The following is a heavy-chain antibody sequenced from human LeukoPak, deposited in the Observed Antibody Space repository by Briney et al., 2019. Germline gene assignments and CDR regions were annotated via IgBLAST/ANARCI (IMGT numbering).Heavy chain of an antibody. CDR3: ARGIHVRYYYDSSGYPSEFDY. Sequence: GRSLRLSCAASGFTFSSYAMHWVRQAPGKGLEWVAVISYDGSNKYYADSVKGRFTISRDNSKNTLYLQMNSLRAEDTAVYYCARGIHVRYYYDSSGYPSEFDYWGQGTLVTVSS. D-gene: IGHD3-22*01. J-gene: IGHJ4*02. CDR1: GFTFSSYA. CDR2: ISYDGSNK. V-gene: IGHV3-30*04.